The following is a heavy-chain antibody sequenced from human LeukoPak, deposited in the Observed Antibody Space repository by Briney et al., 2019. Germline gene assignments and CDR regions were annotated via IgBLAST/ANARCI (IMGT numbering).Heavy chain of an antibody. CDR2: TYYSGST. CDR3: ATAVGPLAV. D-gene: IGHD1-26*01. Sequence: SETLSLTCTVAGGSISSLYWRWLRQPPGEGREWMGYTYYSGSTNYNPSLKSGSSISVNTSKTQFSLKRTSWTVADTAGYYWATAVGPLAVWGQGTMVTVSS. V-gene: IGHV4-59*11. J-gene: IGHJ3*01. CDR1: GGSISSLY.